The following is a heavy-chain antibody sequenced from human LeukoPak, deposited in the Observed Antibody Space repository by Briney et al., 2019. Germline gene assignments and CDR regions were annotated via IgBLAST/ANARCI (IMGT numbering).Heavy chain of an antibody. V-gene: IGHV1-2*04. CDR1: GYMFTGFH. CDR3: ANSGYYWGFDY. D-gene: IGHD5-12*01. CDR2: INTSSGEP. Sequence: GASVKVSCKASGYMFTGFHLHWPRQAPGQGLEWMGWINTSSGEPHLTKRFQGWVTLARDTSISTAYMELTRLTSDDTAVYYCANSGYYWGFDYWGQGTLVTVSS. J-gene: IGHJ4*02.